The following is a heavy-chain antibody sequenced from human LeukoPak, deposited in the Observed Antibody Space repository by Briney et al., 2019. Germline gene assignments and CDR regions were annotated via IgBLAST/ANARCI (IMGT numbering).Heavy chain of an antibody. Sequence: PGGSLRLSCAASGFTFSDYYMSWIRQAPGKGLEWVSYISSSGSTIYYADSVKGRFTISRDNAKNSLYLQMDSLRAEDTAVYYCARVGYDSSGRHAFDIWGQGTMVTVSS. CDR1: GFTFSDYY. J-gene: IGHJ3*02. CDR2: ISSSGSTI. V-gene: IGHV3-11*04. CDR3: ARVGYDSSGRHAFDI. D-gene: IGHD3-22*01.